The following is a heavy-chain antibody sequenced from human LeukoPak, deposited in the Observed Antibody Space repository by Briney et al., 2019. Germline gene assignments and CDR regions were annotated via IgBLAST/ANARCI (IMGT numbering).Heavy chain of an antibody. Sequence: GESLKISCKASGYSFNTYWIGWVRQMPGKGLEWMGIIYPRDSDTRYSPSFQGQVTISADKSISTACLQWSSLRASDTAIYYCARHTTGDYWGQGTLVTVPS. CDR2: IYPRDSDT. CDR3: ARHTTGDY. V-gene: IGHV5-51*01. CDR1: GYSFNTYW. J-gene: IGHJ4*02. D-gene: IGHD1-1*01.